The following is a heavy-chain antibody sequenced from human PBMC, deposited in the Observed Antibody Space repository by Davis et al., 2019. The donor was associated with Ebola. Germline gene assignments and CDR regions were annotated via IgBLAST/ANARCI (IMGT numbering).Heavy chain of an antibody. J-gene: IGHJ3*02. D-gene: IGHD6-13*01. V-gene: IGHV4-39*07. CDR2: IYYSGST. CDR1: GGSISSSSYY. Sequence: SETLSLTCTVSGGSISSSSYYWGWIRQPPGKGLEWIGSIYYSGSTYYNPSLKSRVTISVDTSKNQFSLKLSSVTAADTAVYYCARAPTYSSSWQWNDAFDIWGQGTMVTVSS. CDR3: ARAPTYSSSWQWNDAFDI.